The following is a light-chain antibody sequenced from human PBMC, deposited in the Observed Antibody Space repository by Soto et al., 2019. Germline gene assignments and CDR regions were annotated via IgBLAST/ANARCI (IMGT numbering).Light chain of an antibody. CDR1: SSDVGGYNY. CDR2: DVS. V-gene: IGLV2-14*01. J-gene: IGLJ2*01. Sequence: QSVLTQPASVSGSPGQSITISCTGTSSDVGGYNYVSWYQQHPGKAPKLMIYDVSNRPSGVSNRFSGSKSGNTASLTISGLQAEDEADYYCSSYTSSSTDVVFGGGPKLTVL. CDR3: SSYTSSSTDVV.